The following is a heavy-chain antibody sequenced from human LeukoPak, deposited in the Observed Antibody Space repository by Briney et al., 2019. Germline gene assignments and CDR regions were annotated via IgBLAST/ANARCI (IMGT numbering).Heavy chain of an antibody. D-gene: IGHD6-19*01. J-gene: IGHJ3*02. CDR3: AKSIAVAGTGAFDI. V-gene: IGHV3-23*01. CDR1: GFTFSSYA. Sequence: PGGSLRLSCAASGFTFSSYAMTWVRQPPGKGLEWVSAISGSGGSTYYADSVKGRFTISRDNSKNTLYLQMNSLRAEDAAVYYCAKSIAVAGTGAFDIWGQGTMVTVSS. CDR2: ISGSGGST.